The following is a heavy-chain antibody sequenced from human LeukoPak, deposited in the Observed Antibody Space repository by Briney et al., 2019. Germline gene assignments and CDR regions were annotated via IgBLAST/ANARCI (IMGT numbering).Heavy chain of an antibody. Sequence: ASVKVSCKASGYTFTSYDIGWVRQATGQGLEWMGWMNPNSGNAGYAQRFQGRVTMTRNNSISTAYMELTSLRSGDTAVYYCGRPLQRGSWTQRALDYWGQGTLVTDSS. J-gene: IGHJ4*02. CDR1: GYTFTSYD. V-gene: IGHV1-8*01. CDR2: MNPNSGNA. CDR3: GRPLQRGSWTQRALDY. D-gene: IGHD3-10*01.